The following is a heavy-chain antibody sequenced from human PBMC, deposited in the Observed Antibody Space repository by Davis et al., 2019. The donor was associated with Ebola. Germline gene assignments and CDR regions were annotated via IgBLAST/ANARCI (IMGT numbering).Heavy chain of an antibody. V-gene: IGHV1-46*01. CDR1: GYTFTSYY. J-gene: IGHJ6*02. CDR2: INPSGGST. D-gene: IGHD2-15*01. Sequence: ASVKVSCKASGYTFTSYYMHWVRQAPGQGLEWMGIINPSGGSTNYAQKFQGRVTITADKSTSTAYMELSSLRSEDTAVYYCARGGECSGGSCYSDYYYGMDVWGQGTTVTVSS. CDR3: ARGGECSGGSCYSDYYYGMDV.